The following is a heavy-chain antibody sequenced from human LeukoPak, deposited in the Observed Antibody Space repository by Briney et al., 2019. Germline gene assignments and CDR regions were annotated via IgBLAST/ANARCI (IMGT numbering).Heavy chain of an antibody. CDR2: INPNSGGT. CDR3: ARMDSSSGYDSGDY. Sequence: GASVKVSCKSSGYTFTGYYMHWVRQAPGQGLEWMGWINPNSGGTNYAQRFQGRVTMTRDTSISTAYMELSRLRSDDTAVYYCARMDSSSGYDSGDYWGQGTLVTVSS. J-gene: IGHJ4*02. CDR1: GYTFTGYY. D-gene: IGHD5-12*01. V-gene: IGHV1-2*02.